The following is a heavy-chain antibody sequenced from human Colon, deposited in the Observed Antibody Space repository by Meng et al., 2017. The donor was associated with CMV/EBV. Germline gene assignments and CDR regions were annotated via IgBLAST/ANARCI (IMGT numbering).Heavy chain of an antibody. J-gene: IGHJ6*02. CDR3: ARINDYGGAHYGMDV. V-gene: IGHV3-7*01. CDR1: GFTFNNYW. CDR2: INQDGSEK. Sequence: GESLKISCAASGFTFNNYWMSWVRQAPGKGLEWVANINQDGSEKYYVDSVKGRFTISRDNAKNSLYLQMNSLRAEDTAFYYCARINDYGGAHYGMDVWGQGTTVTVSS. D-gene: IGHD4/OR15-4a*01.